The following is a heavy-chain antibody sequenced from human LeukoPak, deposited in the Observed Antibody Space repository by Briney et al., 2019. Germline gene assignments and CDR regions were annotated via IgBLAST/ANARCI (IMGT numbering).Heavy chain of an antibody. CDR3: ARRPGNSGWFLAFDI. D-gene: IGHD6-19*01. V-gene: IGHV5-51*01. Sequence: GESLKISCEGSGYSYTNYWIGWVRQMPGKGLEWMGIIYPGDSDTRYSPSFQGQVTISTDKSISTAYLQWSSLKASDTAMYYCARRPGNSGWFLAFDIWGQGTMVTVSS. CDR2: IYPGDSDT. J-gene: IGHJ3*02. CDR1: GYSYTNYW.